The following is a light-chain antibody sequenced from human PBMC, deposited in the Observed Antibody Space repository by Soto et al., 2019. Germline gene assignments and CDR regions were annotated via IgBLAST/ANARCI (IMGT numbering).Light chain of an antibody. CDR2: DVT. Sequence: QSALTQPRSVSGSPGQSVTISCTETSSDVGRYDYVSWYQQHPGKAPKLIVYDVTERPSEGPDRFSGSKSGNTASLTISGLQAQDEADYSCCSFAGSYSYVFGTGTKLTVL. V-gene: IGLV2-11*01. CDR1: SSDVGRYDY. CDR3: CSFAGSYSYV. J-gene: IGLJ1*01.